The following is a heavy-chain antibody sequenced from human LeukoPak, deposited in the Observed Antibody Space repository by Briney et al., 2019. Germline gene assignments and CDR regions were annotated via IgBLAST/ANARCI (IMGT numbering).Heavy chain of an antibody. CDR2: ISASGGST. V-gene: IGHV3-23*01. CDR1: GITLSNYG. CDR3: AKLGNFASGSYSD. J-gene: IGHJ4*02. Sequence: GGSLRLSCAVSGITLSNYGMSWVRQAPGKGLEWVAGISASGGSTDYADSVKGRFTISRDNSKNTLYLHMNSLRAEDTAVYYCAKLGNFASGSYSDWGQGTLVTVSS. D-gene: IGHD3-10*01.